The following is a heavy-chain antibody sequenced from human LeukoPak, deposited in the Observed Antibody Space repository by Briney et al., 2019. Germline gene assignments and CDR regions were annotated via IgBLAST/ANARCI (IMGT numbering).Heavy chain of an antibody. J-gene: IGHJ4*02. D-gene: IGHD3-3*01. Sequence: GGSLRLSCAVSGFTFASYAMSWVRQAPGKGLEWVSAISGSGGSTYYADSVKSRFTISRDNSKNTLYLQMNSLRAEDTAVNYCAKDPVRAVFGVVRDYWGQGTLVTVSS. CDR2: ISGSGGST. CDR3: AKDPVRAVFGVVRDY. V-gene: IGHV3-23*01. CDR1: GFTFASYA.